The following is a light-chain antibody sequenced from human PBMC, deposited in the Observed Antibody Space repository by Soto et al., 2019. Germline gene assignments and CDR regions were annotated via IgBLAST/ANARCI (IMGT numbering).Light chain of an antibody. V-gene: IGKV3-20*01. CDR2: GAS. Sequence: IVLTQSPDTLSLSPGERASLSCRASQSISSSYLAWYQQRPGQSPRLLMYGASRASGIPDRFSGSGSGTDFTLTISRLEPEDSAVYYCQQYGSSPLFTFGPGTKLEIK. CDR1: QSISSSY. CDR3: QQYGSSPLFT. J-gene: IGKJ3*01.